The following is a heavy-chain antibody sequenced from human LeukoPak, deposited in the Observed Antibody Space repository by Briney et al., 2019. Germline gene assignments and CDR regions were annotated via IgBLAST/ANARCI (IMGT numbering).Heavy chain of an antibody. CDR3: ARMAAMGFDY. CDR2: ISGSGGST. V-gene: IGHV3-23*01. Sequence: GGSLRLSCAASGFTFSSYAMSWVRQAPGKGLEWVSAISGSGGSTYYADSVKGRFTISRENAKNSLYLQMNSLRAGDTAVYYCARMAAMGFDYWGQGTLVTVSS. J-gene: IGHJ4*02. D-gene: IGHD5-18*01. CDR1: GFTFSSYA.